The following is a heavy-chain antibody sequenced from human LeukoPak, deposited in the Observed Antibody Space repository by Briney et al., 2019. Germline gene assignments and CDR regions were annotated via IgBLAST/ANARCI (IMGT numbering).Heavy chain of an antibody. D-gene: IGHD6-19*01. V-gene: IGHV3-74*01. J-gene: IGHJ4*02. Sequence: GGSLRLSCAASGFTFSSYAMSWVRQAPGKGLEWVSHIKSDGRSTSYADSVKGRFTISRDNAKNTAYLQMDSLRAEDTAVYFCARAKVAGTTLFDYWGQGTLVTVSS. CDR3: ARAKVAGTTLFDY. CDR1: GFTFSSYA. CDR2: IKSDGRST.